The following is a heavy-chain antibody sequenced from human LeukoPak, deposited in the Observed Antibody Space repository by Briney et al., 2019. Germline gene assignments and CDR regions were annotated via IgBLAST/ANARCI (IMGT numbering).Heavy chain of an antibody. J-gene: IGHJ4*02. D-gene: IGHD2-15*01. CDR3: ARRGIYCSGGSCYHFDY. CDR2: INHSGST. Sequence: SETLSLTCAVYGGSFSAYYWSWIRQPPGKGLEWIGQINHSGSTNYNPSLKSRVTMSLDTSKNQFSLKLSSVTATDTAVYYCARRGIYCSGGSCYHFDYWGQGTLVTVSS. V-gene: IGHV4-34*01. CDR1: GGSFSAYY.